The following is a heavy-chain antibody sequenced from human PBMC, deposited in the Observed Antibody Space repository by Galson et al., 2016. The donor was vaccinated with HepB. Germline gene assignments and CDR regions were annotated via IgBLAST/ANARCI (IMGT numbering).Heavy chain of an antibody. Sequence: SLRLSCAASRFTFNNTWMNWVRQAPGKGLEWVGRIKSKTYGGTADYAAPVKGRFTISRDNSKNMLHLQVVSPRAEDTAVYYCAKAGKFMEYLLWPQGFDYWGRGALVTVSS. D-gene: IGHD3-3*01. V-gene: IGHV3-15*07. J-gene: IGHJ4*02. CDR1: RFTFNNTW. CDR2: IKSKTYGGTA. CDR3: AKAGKFMEYLLWPQGFDY.